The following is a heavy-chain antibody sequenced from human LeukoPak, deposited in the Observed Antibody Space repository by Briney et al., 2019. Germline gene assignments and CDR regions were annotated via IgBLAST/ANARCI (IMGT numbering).Heavy chain of an antibody. CDR2: IYYSGST. D-gene: IGHD6-13*01. Sequence: QPSETLSLTCTVSGGSISSYYWSWIRQPPGKGLEWIGYIYYSGSTNYNPSLKSRVTISVDTSKNQSSLKLSSVTAADTAVYYCARVAAAEPNWFDPWGQGTLVTVSS. CDR1: GGSISSYY. CDR3: ARVAAAEPNWFDP. J-gene: IGHJ5*02. V-gene: IGHV4-59*01.